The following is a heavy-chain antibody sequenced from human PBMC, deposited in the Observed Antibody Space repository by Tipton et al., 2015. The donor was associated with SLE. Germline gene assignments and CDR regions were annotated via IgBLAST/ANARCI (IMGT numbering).Heavy chain of an antibody. CDR2: ISRSGSAI. Sequence: SLRLSCAASGFSFSSYEMNWVRQAPGKGLEWVSYISRSGSAIYYADSVKGRFTISRDNAKNPLFLQMNSLRAEDTALYYCARTASYYDGMDVWGQGTTVTVAS. CDR3: ARTASYYDGMDV. CDR1: GFSFSSYE. V-gene: IGHV3-48*03. J-gene: IGHJ6*02.